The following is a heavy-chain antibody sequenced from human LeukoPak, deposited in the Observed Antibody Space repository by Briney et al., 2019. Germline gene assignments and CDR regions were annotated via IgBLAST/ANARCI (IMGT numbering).Heavy chain of an antibody. V-gene: IGHV4-59*01. CDR1: GGSISTNH. J-gene: IGHJ4*02. CDR2: VFYSGNT. D-gene: IGHD5-12*01. Sequence: SETLSLTCVVSGGSISTNHWSWIRQPPGKGLEWIGYVFYSGNTNYNPSLKSRVTISVDTSKNHFYLKLSSVTAADTAMYYCARVGGGYDGYFDYWGQGTLVTASS. CDR3: ARVGGGYDGYFDY.